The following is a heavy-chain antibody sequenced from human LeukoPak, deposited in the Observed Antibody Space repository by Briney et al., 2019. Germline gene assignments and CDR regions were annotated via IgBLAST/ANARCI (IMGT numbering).Heavy chain of an antibody. J-gene: IGHJ4*02. CDR1: GYTFTSYG. CDR2: ISAYNGNT. CDR3: ARDPPGTDFWSGYRYFDY. D-gene: IGHD3-3*01. V-gene: IGHV1-18*01. Sequence: GASVKVSCKASGYTFTSYGISWERQAPGQGLEWMGWISAYNGNTNYAQKLQGRVTMTTDTSTSTAYMELRSLRSDDTAVYYCARDPPGTDFWSGYRYFDYWGQGTLVTVSS.